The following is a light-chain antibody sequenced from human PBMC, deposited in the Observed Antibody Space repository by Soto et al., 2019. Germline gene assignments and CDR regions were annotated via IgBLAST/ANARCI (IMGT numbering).Light chain of an antibody. CDR2: EVS. Sequence: QSALTQPPSASGSPGQSVTISGTGTSSDVGAYKYVSWYQQYPGKAPKLMIYEVSKRPSGVPDRFSGSKSGNTASLTVSGLQAEDEADYYSTSYVGSNIWVFGGGTKLTVL. J-gene: IGLJ3*02. V-gene: IGLV2-8*01. CDR1: SSDVGAYKY. CDR3: TSYVGSNIWV.